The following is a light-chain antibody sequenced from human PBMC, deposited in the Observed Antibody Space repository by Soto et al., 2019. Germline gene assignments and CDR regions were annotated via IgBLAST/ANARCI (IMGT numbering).Light chain of an antibody. CDR3: QHRCNWPLT. CDR2: DAA. V-gene: IGKV3-11*01. CDR1: QSINTY. Sequence: EIVLTQSPATLSLSPGEKATLSCRASQSINTYLGWYQQKPGQAPRLLIYDAANRDTGVPARFSGSGSGTDFTLTITNLEPEDFAVYYCQHRCNWPLTFGAGTKVEI. J-gene: IGKJ4*01.